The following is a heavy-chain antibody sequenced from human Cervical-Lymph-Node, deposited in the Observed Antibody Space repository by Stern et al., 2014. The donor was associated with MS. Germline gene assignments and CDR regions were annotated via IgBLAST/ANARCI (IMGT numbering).Heavy chain of an antibody. D-gene: IGHD1-1*01. V-gene: IGHV1-69*02. CDR1: GGTFSSYT. CDR3: ARRQDWNQPDWYFDL. J-gene: IGHJ2*01. CDR2: IIPILGIA. Sequence: QVQLVQSGAEVKKPGSSVKVSCKASGGTFSSYTISWVRQAPGQGLEWMGRIIPILGIANYAQKFQGRVTITADKSTSTAYMELSSLRSEDTAVYYCARRQDWNQPDWYFDLWGRGTLVTVSS.